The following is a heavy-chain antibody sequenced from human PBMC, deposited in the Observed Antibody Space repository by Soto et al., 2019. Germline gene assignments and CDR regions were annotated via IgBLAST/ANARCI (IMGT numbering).Heavy chain of an antibody. D-gene: IGHD2-15*01. CDR1: GGSISSDSFY. Sequence: PSETLSLTCTVSGGSISSDSFYWAWIHQPPGKGLEWIGIIYYSGDTYYNPSLAGRLTMSVDTSNQFSLTLRSVTAADTALYYCARNQPQRYCSGGTCRPAYGMDVWGQGTTVTVSS. V-gene: IGHV4-39*01. CDR3: ARNQPQRYCSGGTCRPAYGMDV. J-gene: IGHJ6*02. CDR2: IYYSGDT.